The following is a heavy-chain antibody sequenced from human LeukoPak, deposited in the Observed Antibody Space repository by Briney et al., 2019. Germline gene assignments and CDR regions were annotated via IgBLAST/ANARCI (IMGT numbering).Heavy chain of an antibody. CDR1: GFTFSTYM. J-gene: IGHJ4*02. CDR2: IIGKSNTP. D-gene: IGHD1-14*01. V-gene: IGHV3-23*01. CDR3: AKDERPDAKWSIDY. Sequence: PGGSLRLSCAASGFTFSTYMMNWVRQAPGKGLEWVSAIIGKSNTPYYADSVKGRVTISRDDSKNTVWLHMNSLRAEDTAVYYCAKDERPDAKWSIDYWGQGTLVTVSS.